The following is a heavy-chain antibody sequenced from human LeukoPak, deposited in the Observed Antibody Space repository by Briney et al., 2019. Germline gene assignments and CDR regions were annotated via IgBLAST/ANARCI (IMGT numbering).Heavy chain of an antibody. CDR3: VRDPGSGYSFLYYFDY. Sequence: ASVKVSCKASGYTFTSYYMHWVRQAPGQGLEWMGIINPSGGYTTYAQKFQGRVTMTRDTSISTAYMELSRLRSDDTAVYYCVRDPGSGYSFLYYFDYWGQGTLVTVSS. V-gene: IGHV1-46*01. D-gene: IGHD5-18*01. CDR2: INPSGGYT. CDR1: GYTFTSYY. J-gene: IGHJ4*02.